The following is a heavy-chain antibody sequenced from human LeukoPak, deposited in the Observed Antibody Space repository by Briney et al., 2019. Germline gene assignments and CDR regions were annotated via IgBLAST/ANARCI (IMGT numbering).Heavy chain of an antibody. D-gene: IGHD4-11*01. CDR1: GGPISSSSYY. V-gene: IGHV4-39*07. CDR3: ARALTTRYYGMDV. CDR2: IYYSGST. J-gene: IGHJ6*02. Sequence: SETLSLTCTVSGGPISSSSYYWGWIRQPPGKGLEWIESIYYSGSTYYNPSLKSRVTISVDTSKNQFSLKLSSVTAADTAVYYCARALTTRYYGMDVWGQGTTVTVSS.